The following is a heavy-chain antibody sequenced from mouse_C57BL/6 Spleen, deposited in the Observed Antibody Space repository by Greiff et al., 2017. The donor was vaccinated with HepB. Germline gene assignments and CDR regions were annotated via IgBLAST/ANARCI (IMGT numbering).Heavy chain of an antibody. CDR2: IDPENGDT. Sequence: EVQLQQSGAELVRPGASVKLSCTASGFNIKDDYMHWVKQRPEQGLEWIGWIDPENGDTEYASKFQGKATITADTSSNTAYLQLSSLTSEDTAVYYCTTDPSTVPFDYWGQGTTLTVSS. CDR3: TTDPSTVPFDY. V-gene: IGHV14-4*01. D-gene: IGHD1-1*01. CDR1: GFNIKDDY. J-gene: IGHJ2*01.